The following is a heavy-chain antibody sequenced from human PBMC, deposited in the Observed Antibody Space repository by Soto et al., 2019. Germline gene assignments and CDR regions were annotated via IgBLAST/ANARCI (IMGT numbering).Heavy chain of an antibody. J-gene: IGHJ4*02. CDR2: INYYGST. Sequence: SETLSLTCAVYSESFSRYSWTWIRQPPGKGLEWIGEINYYGSTVYNPSLKSRVTISIDTSKMQFSLKLTSLTAADTAVYYCAKEHYRDFDYWGQGTLVTVSS. D-gene: IGHD3-10*01. CDR3: AKEHYRDFDY. CDR1: SESFSRYS. V-gene: IGHV4-34*01.